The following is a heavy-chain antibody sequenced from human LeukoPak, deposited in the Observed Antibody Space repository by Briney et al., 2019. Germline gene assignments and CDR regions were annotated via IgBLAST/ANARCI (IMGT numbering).Heavy chain of an antibody. CDR2: FSGSGGST. D-gene: IGHD5-18*01. J-gene: IGHJ4*02. V-gene: IGHV3-23*01. CDR3: AKDRSGSYGYHYFDY. CDR1: GFTFSGYA. Sequence: GGSLRLSCAASGFTFSGYAMSWVGQAPGKGLEGVSAFSGSGGSTYYADSVKGRFTISRDNSKNTLYLQMNSLRAEDTAVYYCAKDRSGSYGYHYFDYWGQGTLVTVSS.